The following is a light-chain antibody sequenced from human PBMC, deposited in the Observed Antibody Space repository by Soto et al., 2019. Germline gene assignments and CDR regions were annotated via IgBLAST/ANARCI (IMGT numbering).Light chain of an antibody. V-gene: IGKV3-11*01. Sequence: EIILTQSPATLSLSPGDRATLSCRASQSVSHYLAWYQQKPGQAPRLLIYDVSNRATGIPARFSGSGSGTAFTLTISSLEPEDFAIYYCQQYNNRPPETFGQGTKLE. CDR1: QSVSHY. CDR2: DVS. CDR3: QQYNNRPPET. J-gene: IGKJ2*01.